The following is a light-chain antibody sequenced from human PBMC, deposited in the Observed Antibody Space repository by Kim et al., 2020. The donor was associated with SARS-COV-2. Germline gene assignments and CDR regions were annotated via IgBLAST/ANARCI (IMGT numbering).Light chain of an antibody. V-gene: IGLV3-21*01. J-gene: IGLJ2*01. Sequence: ARVEAATISVGGKCIGSKIVHWYQTRPGRAPALVIYFDKDRPSGIPERFSGSNSENSATLTISRVEVGDEADYYCQVWDSSTDHVIFGGGTQLTVL. CDR1: CIGSKI. CDR2: FDK. CDR3: QVWDSSTDHVI.